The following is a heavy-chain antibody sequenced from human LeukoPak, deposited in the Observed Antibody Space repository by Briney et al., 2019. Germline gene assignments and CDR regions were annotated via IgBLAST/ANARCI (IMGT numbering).Heavy chain of an antibody. CDR1: GFTFSSYS. D-gene: IGHD3-22*01. J-gene: IGHJ3*02. Sequence: PGRSLRLSCAASGFTFSSYSMNWVRQAPGKGLEWVSYISSSSSTIYYADSVKGRFTISRDNAKNSLYLQMNSLRDEDTAVYYCARLMLPYYYDSSGYANAFDIWGQGTMVTVSS. CDR2: ISSSSSTI. CDR3: ARLMLPYYYDSSGYANAFDI. V-gene: IGHV3-48*02.